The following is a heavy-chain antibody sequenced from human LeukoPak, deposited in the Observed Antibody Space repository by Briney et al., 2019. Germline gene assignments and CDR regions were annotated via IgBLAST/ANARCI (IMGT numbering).Heavy chain of an antibody. V-gene: IGHV1-2*06. J-gene: IGHJ5*02. Sequence: ASVKVSCKASGYTFTGYHMHWVRQAPGQGLEWMGRINPNSGDTNYAQKFQGRVTLTRDTSTSTVYMELSSLRSEDTAIYYCAKETPNTGWFDPWGQGTLVTVSS. CDR2: INPNSGDT. D-gene: IGHD1-14*01. CDR1: GYTFTGYH. CDR3: AKETPNTGWFDP.